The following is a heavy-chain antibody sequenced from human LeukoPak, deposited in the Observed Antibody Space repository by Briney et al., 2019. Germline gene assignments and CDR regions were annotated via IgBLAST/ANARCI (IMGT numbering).Heavy chain of an antibody. CDR1: GYSISSGYY. Sequence: SETLSLTCTVSGYSISSGYYWGWIRQPPGKGLEWIGSIYHSGSTYYNPSLKSRVTISVDTSKNQFSLKLSSVTAADTAVYYCARVGEYYDSSGYLEGFDYWGQGTLVAVSS. V-gene: IGHV4-38-2*02. CDR2: IYHSGST. D-gene: IGHD3-22*01. CDR3: ARVGEYYDSSGYLEGFDY. J-gene: IGHJ4*02.